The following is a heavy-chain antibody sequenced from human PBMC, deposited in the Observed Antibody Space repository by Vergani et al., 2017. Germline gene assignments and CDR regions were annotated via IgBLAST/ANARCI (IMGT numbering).Heavy chain of an antibody. D-gene: IGHD3-10*01. CDR2: INPNSGGT. CDR3: ARPVGPSAIADGYHV. Sequence: QVQLVQSGAEVKKPGASVKVSCKASGYTFTGYYMHWVRQAPGQGLEWMGWINPNSGGTNYAQKFQGRVTMTRDTSISTAYMELSRLRSDDTAVYYCARPVGPSAIADGYHVWGQGTMVTVS. J-gene: IGHJ3*01. V-gene: IGHV1-2*02. CDR1: GYTFTGYY.